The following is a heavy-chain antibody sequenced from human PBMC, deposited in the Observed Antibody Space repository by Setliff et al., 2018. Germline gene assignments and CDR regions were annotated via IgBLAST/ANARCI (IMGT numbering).Heavy chain of an antibody. CDR2: IYSSGNT. J-gene: IGHJ4*02. CDR3: SATDDYGGSQYYLDY. V-gene: IGHV4-39*01. CDR1: AGSIRSSTYY. D-gene: IGHD3-10*01. Sequence: PSETLSLTCSVSAGSIRSSTYYWGWVRQPPGKGLEWIASIYSSGNTYYNPSLKSRVTISVDTSKNQFSLNLNSVTAADTAVYYCSATDDYGGSQYYLDYWGQGTLVTV.